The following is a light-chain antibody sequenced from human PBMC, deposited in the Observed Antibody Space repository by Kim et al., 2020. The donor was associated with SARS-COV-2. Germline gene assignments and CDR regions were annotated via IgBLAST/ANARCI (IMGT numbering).Light chain of an antibody. Sequence: SITSSCTGRSGNLQRCDLVSWYQPPQGKTPKLIIYDVTKRPSGVSNRFSGSKSGSTASLTISGLQADDEAYYYCSSYADSPTHVVFGGGTKLTVL. J-gene: IGLJ2*01. V-gene: IGLV2-23*02. CDR2: DVT. CDR1: SGNLQRCDL. CDR3: SSYADSPTHVV.